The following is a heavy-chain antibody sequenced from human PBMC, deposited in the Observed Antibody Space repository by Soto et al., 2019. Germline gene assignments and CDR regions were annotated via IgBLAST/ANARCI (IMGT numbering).Heavy chain of an antibody. V-gene: IGHV4-59*01. CDR2: IYHTGRS. D-gene: IGHD1-7*01. J-gene: IGHJ4*02. CDR1: GGSLSGFP. CDR3: ANRPYDWNYHY. Sequence: PSETLSLTCSVSGGSLSGFPWIWIRQPPGKGLEWVGYIYHTGRSNYNPSLKSRLTISLDMSRNQFSLQLTSVIAADTALYYCANRPYDWNYHYWGQGTLVTVSS.